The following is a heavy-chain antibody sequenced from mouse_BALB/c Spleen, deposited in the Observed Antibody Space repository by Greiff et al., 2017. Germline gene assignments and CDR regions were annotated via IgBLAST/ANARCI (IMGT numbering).Heavy chain of an antibody. V-gene: IGHV3-8*02. CDR1: GDSITSGY. CDR3: ARSTVVDFYYFDY. D-gene: IGHD1-1*01. CDR2: ISYSGST. Sequence: EVKLVESGPSLVKPSQTLSLTCSVTGDSITSGYWNWIRKFPGNKLEYMGYISYSGSTYYNPSLKSRISITRDTSKNQYYLQLNSVTTEDTATYYCARSTVVDFYYFDYWGQGTTLTVSS. J-gene: IGHJ2*01.